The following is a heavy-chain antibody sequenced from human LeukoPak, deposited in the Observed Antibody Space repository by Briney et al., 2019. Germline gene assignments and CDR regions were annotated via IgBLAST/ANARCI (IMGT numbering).Heavy chain of an antibody. CDR2: IRYDGSNK. CDR1: GFTFSSYG. J-gene: IGHJ4*02. CDR3: ARYTIGAYDILTGPSYYFDY. Sequence: PGGSLRLSCAASGFTFSSYGMHWVRQAPGKGLEWVAFIRYDGSNKYYADSVKGRFTISRDNSKNTLYLQMNSLRAEDTAVYYCARYTIGAYDILTGPSYYFDYWGQGTLVTVSS. V-gene: IGHV3-30*02. D-gene: IGHD3-9*01.